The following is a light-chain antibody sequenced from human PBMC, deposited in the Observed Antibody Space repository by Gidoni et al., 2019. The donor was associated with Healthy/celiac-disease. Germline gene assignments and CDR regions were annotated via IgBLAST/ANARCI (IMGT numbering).Light chain of an antibody. Sequence: SYELTQQPSVSVSPGQTASITCSGDKLGDKYACWYQQKPGQSPVLVIYQDSKRPSGIPERFSGSNSGNTATLTISGTQAMDEADYYCQAWDSSVAVFGGGTQLTVL. CDR3: QAWDSSVAV. J-gene: IGLJ7*01. CDR2: QDS. V-gene: IGLV3-1*01. CDR1: KLGDKY.